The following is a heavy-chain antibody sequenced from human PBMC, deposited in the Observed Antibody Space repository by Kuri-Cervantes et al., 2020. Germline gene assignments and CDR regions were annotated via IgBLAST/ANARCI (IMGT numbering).Heavy chain of an antibody. CDR2: IYHSGST. CDR1: GYSISSGYY. CDR3: ARAITSYYYDSSSYYYYYYMDV. D-gene: IGHD3-22*01. V-gene: IGHV4-38-2*01. J-gene: IGHJ6*03. Sequence: GSLRLSCAVSGYSISSGYYWGWIRQPPGKGLEWIGSIYHSGSTYYNPSLKSRVTISVDTSKNQFSLKLSSVTAADTAVYYCARAITSYYYDSSSYYYYYYMDVWGKGTTVTVSS.